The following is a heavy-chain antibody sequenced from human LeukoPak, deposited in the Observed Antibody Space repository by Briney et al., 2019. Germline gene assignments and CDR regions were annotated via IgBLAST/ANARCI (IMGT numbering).Heavy chain of an antibody. CDR3: ARVATYYYDSSGYYYYFDY. CDR1: GGSISSSSYY. CDR2: IYYSGST. V-gene: IGHV4-39*07. Sequence: PSETLSLTCTVSGGSISSSSYYWGWIRQPPGKGLEWIGSIYYSGSTYYHPSLKSRVTISVDTSKNQFSLKLSSVTAADTAVYYCARVATYYYDSSGYYYYFDYWGQGTLVTVSS. D-gene: IGHD3-22*01. J-gene: IGHJ4*02.